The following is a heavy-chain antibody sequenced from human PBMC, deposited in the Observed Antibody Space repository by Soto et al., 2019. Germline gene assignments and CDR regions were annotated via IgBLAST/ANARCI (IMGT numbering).Heavy chain of an antibody. D-gene: IGHD3-22*01. CDR3: ASGYYDYYYYGMDV. V-gene: IGHV3-74*01. J-gene: IGHJ6*02. CDR2: INSDGSST. Sequence: PSETLSLSCAASGFTFSSYWMHWVRQAPGKGLVWVSRINSDGSSTSYADSVKGRFTISRDNAKNTLYLQMNSLRAEDTAVYYCASGYYDYYYYGMDVWGQGTTVTVSS. CDR1: GFTFSSYW.